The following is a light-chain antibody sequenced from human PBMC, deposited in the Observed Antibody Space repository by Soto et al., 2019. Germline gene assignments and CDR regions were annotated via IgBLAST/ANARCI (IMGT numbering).Light chain of an antibody. CDR2: DVS. CDR3: CSYAGSYGV. V-gene: IGLV2-11*01. CDR1: SIDVGGYNY. Sequence: QSVLTQPRSVSGSPGQSVTISCTGTSIDVGGYNYVSWYQQHPGKAPKLMIYDVSKRPSGVPDRFSGSKSGNTASLTISGLQAEDEADYYCCSYAGSYGVFVTGTKVTVL. J-gene: IGLJ1*01.